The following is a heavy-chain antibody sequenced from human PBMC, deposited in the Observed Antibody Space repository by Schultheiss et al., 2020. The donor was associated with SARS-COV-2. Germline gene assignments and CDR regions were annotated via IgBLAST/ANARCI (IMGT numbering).Heavy chain of an antibody. D-gene: IGHD6-19*01. V-gene: IGHV3-30*03. CDR3: ATSGGIAVAGTDY. CDR1: GFTFSSYG. J-gene: IGHJ4*02. Sequence: GGSLRLSCAASGFTFSSYGMHWVRQAPGKGLEWVAVISYDGSNKYYADSVKGRFTISRDNSKNTLYLQMNSLRAEDTAVYYCATSGGIAVAGTDYWGQGTLVTVSS. CDR2: ISYDGSNK.